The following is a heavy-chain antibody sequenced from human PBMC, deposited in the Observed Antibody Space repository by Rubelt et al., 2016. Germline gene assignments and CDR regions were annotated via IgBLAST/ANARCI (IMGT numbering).Heavy chain of an antibody. Sequence: LRLSCAVSGFTFSNYAMHWVRQAPGKGLEWVALISDEGSSTYYGNSVKGRFTIYSDKSKNTLYLQMNSLRAEDTAVYHCARDQPGTGARAMDAWGQGTTVTVSS. CDR2: ISDEGSST. CDR3: ARDQPGTGARAMDA. V-gene: IGHV3-30*04. J-gene: IGHJ6*02. D-gene: IGHD1/OR15-1a*01. CDR1: GFTFSNYA.